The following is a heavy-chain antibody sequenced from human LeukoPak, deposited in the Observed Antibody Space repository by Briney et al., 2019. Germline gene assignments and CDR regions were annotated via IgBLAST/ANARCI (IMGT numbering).Heavy chain of an antibody. CDR3: ARAIGYCSGGSCYSSPYYGMDV. D-gene: IGHD2-15*01. Sequence: GGSLRLSRAASGFTFSSYAMHWVRQAPGKGLEYVSAISSNGGSTYYANSVKGRFTISRDNSKNTLYLQMGSLRAEDMAVYYCARAIGYCSGGSCYSSPYYGMDVWGQGTTVTVSS. V-gene: IGHV3-64*01. CDR2: ISSNGGST. J-gene: IGHJ6*02. CDR1: GFTFSSYA.